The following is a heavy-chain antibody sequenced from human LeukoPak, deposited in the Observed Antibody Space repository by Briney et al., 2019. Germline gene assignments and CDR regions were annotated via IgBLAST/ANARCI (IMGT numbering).Heavy chain of an antibody. J-gene: IGHJ4*02. V-gene: IGHV4-34*01. D-gene: IGHD3-22*01. Sequence: SETLTLTCAVYGGSFSGYYWSWIRQPPGKGLEWIGEINHSGSTNYNPSLRSRVTISVDTSKNQFSLKLSSVTAADTAVYYCARSRGDSSGYYYFDYWGQGTLVTVSS. CDR1: GGSFSGYY. CDR3: ARSRGDSSGYYYFDY. CDR2: INHSGST.